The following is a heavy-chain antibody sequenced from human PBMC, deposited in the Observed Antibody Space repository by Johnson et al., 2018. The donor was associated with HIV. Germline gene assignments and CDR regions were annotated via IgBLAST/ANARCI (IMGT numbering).Heavy chain of an antibody. Sequence: VQLVESGGGVVQPGGSLRVSCAASGFTVSSNYMSWVRQAPGKGLEWVSVIYSGGSTYYADSVKGRFTISRDNSKNTLYLQMNSLRAEDTAVYYCAREFPYCSGGSCLPAAFDIWGQGTMVTVSS. CDR2: IYSGGST. CDR1: GFTVSSNY. V-gene: IGHV3-66*01. J-gene: IGHJ3*02. D-gene: IGHD2-15*01. CDR3: AREFPYCSGGSCLPAAFDI.